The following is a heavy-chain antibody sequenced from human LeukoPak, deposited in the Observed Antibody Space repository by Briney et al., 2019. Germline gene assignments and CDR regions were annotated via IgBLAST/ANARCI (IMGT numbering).Heavy chain of an antibody. CDR1: GFTFSSYG. V-gene: IGHV3-30*18. D-gene: IGHD3-16*01. CDR2: ISYDGSNN. J-gene: IGHJ6*02. CDR3: AKVGDDSHYYYGMDV. Sequence: GGSLRLSCAASGFTFSSYGMHWVRQAPGKGLEWVVVISYDGSNNYYADSVKGRFTISRDNSKNTLYLQMNSLRAEDTAVYYCAKVGDDSHYYYGMDVWGQGTTVTVSS.